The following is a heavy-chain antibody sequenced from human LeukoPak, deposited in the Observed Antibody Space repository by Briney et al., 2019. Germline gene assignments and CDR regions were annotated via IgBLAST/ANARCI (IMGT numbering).Heavy chain of an antibody. Sequence: GGSLRLSCAASGFTFSSEWMSWVRQAPGKGLEWVANIKKEGSEKYYVDSVKGRFTISRDNAKNSLYLQMSSLRAEDTAVYYCAREVEYSGSAFDYWGQGTLVTVSS. CDR2: IKKEGSEK. V-gene: IGHV3-7*01. CDR1: GFTFSSEW. CDR3: AREVEYSGSAFDY. D-gene: IGHD1-26*01. J-gene: IGHJ4*02.